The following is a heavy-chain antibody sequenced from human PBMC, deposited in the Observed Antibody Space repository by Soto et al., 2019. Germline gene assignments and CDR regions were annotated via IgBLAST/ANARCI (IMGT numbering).Heavy chain of an antibody. CDR1: GFTFSSYA. Sequence: GGSLRLSCAASGFTFSSYAMHWVRQAPGKGLEWVAVISYDGSNKYYADSVKGRFTISRDNSKNTLYLQMNSLRAEDTAVYYCAGSGENYGGNSDIGYWGQGTLVTVSS. CDR2: ISYDGSNK. V-gene: IGHV3-30-3*01. J-gene: IGHJ4*02. CDR3: AGSGENYGGNSDIGY. D-gene: IGHD4-17*01.